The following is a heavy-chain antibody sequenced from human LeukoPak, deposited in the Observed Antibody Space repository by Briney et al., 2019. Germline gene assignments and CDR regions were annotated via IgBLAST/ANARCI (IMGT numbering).Heavy chain of an antibody. Sequence: PSETLSLTCTVSGGSISSNTYYWGWIRQPPGKGLEWIGSIYYSGSTYYNPSLKSRVTISVDTSKNQFSLKLSSVTAADTAVYYCARESVTTSYYYYYMDVWGKGTTVTISS. CDR2: IYYSGST. CDR3: ARESVTTSYYYYYMDV. V-gene: IGHV4-39*07. J-gene: IGHJ6*03. D-gene: IGHD4-17*01. CDR1: GGSISSNTYY.